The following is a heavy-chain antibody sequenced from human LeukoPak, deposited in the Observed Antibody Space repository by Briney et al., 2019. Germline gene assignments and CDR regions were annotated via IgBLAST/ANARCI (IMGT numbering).Heavy chain of an antibody. J-gene: IGHJ5*02. D-gene: IGHD3-22*01. CDR3: ARDTNYYDSSGYSESWFDP. V-gene: IGHV3-30*04. CDR2: ISYDGGNK. Sequence: GRSLRLSCAASGFTFSSYAMHWVRQAPGKGLEWVAVISYDGGNKYYADSVKGRFTISRDNSKNTLYLQMNSLRAEDTAVYYCARDTNYYDSSGYSESWFDPWGQGTLVTVSS. CDR1: GFTFSSYA.